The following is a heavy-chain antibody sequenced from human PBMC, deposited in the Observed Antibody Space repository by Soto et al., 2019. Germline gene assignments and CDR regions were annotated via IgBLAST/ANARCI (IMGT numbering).Heavy chain of an antibody. D-gene: IGHD2-21*02. CDR3: ARTPTSGGDCYYDY. V-gene: IGHV4-59*01. Sequence: SETLSLTCTVSGGSISSYYWSWIRQPPGKGLEWIGYIYYSGSTNYNPSLKSRVTISVDTSKNQFSLKLSSVTAADTAVYYCARTPTSGGDCYYDYWGQGTLVTVPQ. CDR2: IYYSGST. CDR1: GGSISSYY. J-gene: IGHJ4*02.